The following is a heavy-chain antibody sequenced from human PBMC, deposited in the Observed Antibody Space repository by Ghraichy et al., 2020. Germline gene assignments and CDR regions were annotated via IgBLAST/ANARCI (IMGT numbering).Heavy chain of an antibody. D-gene: IGHD4-23*01. CDR2: IIPIFGTA. J-gene: IGHJ6*02. CDR1: GGTFSSYA. V-gene: IGHV1-69*06. Sequence: SVKVSCKASGGTFSSYAISWVRQAPGQGLEWMGGIIPIFGTANYAQKFQGRVTITADKSTSTAYMELSSLRSEDTAVYYCARESSTTVVRGYGMDVWGQGTTVTVSS. CDR3: ARESSTTVVRGYGMDV.